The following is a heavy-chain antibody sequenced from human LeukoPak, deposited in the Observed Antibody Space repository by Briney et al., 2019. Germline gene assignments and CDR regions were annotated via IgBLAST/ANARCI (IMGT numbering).Heavy chain of an antibody. CDR1: GGSFSGYY. J-gene: IGHJ6*03. CDR2: INHSGST. D-gene: IGHD3-22*01. V-gene: IGHV4-34*01. CDR3: ARSRYYYDSSGYGYYYYYMDV. Sequence: SETLSLTCAVYGGSFSGYYWSWIRQPPGKGLEWIGEINHSGSTNYNPSLKSRVTISVDTSKNQFSLKLSSVTAADTAVYYCARSRYYYDSSGYGYYYYYMDVWGKGTTVTVSS.